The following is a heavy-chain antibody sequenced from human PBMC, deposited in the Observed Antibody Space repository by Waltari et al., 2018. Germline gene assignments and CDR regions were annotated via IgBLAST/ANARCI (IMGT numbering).Heavy chain of an antibody. J-gene: IGHJ6*02. Sequence: QVQLVQSGAEVKKPGASVKVSCKVSGYTLTELSMHWVRPSPGKGLEWMGGFDPEDGETIYAQKFQGRGTMTEDTSTDTAYMELSSLRSEDTAVYYCATDSRYYYYYGMDVWGQGTTVTVSS. CDR2: FDPEDGET. CDR3: ATDSRYYYYYGMDV. V-gene: IGHV1-24*01. CDR1: GYTLTELS.